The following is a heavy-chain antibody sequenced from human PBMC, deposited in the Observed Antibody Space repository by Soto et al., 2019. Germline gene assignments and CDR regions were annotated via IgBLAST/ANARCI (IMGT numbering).Heavy chain of an antibody. CDR1: GFTFSSYA. J-gene: IGHJ4*02. V-gene: IGHV3-30-3*01. Sequence: QVQLVESGGGVVQPGRSLRLSCAASGFTFSSYAMHWVRQAPGKGLEWVAVISYDGSNKYYADSVKGRFTISRDNSKNPLYLQMNSLRAEDTAVYYCARAFRPWGAIDYWGQGTLVTVSS. D-gene: IGHD7-27*01. CDR3: ARAFRPWGAIDY. CDR2: ISYDGSNK.